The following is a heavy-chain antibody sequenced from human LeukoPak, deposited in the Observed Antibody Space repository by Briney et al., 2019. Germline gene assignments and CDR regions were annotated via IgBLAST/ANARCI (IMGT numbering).Heavy chain of an antibody. CDR1: GYTFTRYG. CDR3: ARVLRGAYYDILTGRADY. J-gene: IGHJ4*02. D-gene: IGHD3-9*01. V-gene: IGHV1-18*01. CDR2: ISAYNGNT. Sequence: ASVKVSCKASGYTFTRYGISWVRQAPGQGLEWMGWISAYNGNTNYPQKLQGRVTMTTDTSTSTAYMELRSLRSDDTAVYYCARVLRGAYYDILTGRADYWGQGTLVTVSS.